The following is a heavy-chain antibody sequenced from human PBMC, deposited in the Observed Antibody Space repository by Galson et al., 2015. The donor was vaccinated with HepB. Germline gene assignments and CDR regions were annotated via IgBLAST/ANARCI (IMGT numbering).Heavy chain of an antibody. V-gene: IGHV7-4-1*02. CDR1: GYTFTGYA. Sequence: SVKVSCKASGYTFTGYAMNWVRQAPGQGLEWMGWINTNTGNPTFGQGFTGRFVFSLDTSVSTAYLQISSLKAEDTAVYYCARELSTTIFGFSYSYYMDVWAKGPRSPSP. D-gene: IGHD3-3*01. J-gene: IGHJ6*03. CDR2: INTNTGNP. CDR3: ARELSTTIFGFSYSYYMDV.